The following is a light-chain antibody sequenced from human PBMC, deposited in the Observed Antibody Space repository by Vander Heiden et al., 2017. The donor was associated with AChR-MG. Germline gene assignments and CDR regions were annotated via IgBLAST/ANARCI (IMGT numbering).Light chain of an antibody. V-gene: IGLV5-45*03. CDR1: SGINVDTYN. CDR3: MMWHRSAWV. J-gene: IGLJ3*02. Sequence: QAVLTQSSSLSASPGASASLTCTLRSGINVDTYNIYWYQQKPVSPPQYLLRYKSDSDKHQGSGVPSRFSGAKDASAKAGILLISGLQSEDEADYYGMMWHRSAWVFGGGTKLTVL. CDR2: YKSDSDK.